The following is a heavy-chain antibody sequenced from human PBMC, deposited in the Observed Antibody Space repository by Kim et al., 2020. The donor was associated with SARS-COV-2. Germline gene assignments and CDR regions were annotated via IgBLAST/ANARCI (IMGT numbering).Heavy chain of an antibody. CDR2: ISYDGSNK. CDR1: GLTFSTYG. V-gene: IGHV3-30*03. D-gene: IGHD5-18*01. CDR3: ARDSPSYSYGTGGFDY. J-gene: IGHJ4*02. Sequence: GGSLRLSCAASGLTFSTYGMHWVRQAPGKGLEWVAVISYDGSNKYYADSVKGRFTISRDNSKNTLYLQMNSLRVEDTAVFYCARDSPSYSYGTGGFDYWGQGTLVTVSS.